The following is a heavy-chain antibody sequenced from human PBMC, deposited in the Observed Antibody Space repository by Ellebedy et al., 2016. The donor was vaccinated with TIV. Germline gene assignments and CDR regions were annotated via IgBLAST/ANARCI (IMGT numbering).Heavy chain of an antibody. V-gene: IGHV3-64D*08. J-gene: IGHJ4*02. CDR2: VSGNGGRI. Sequence: GGSLRLXXLASGFNFKTYAMHWVRQAPGKGLEYVSSVSGNGGRIYYGDSVKGIFTISRDNARNTLFLQMSSLTPEDTAVYYCARGGYYDSNGYPRCDNWGQGTLVTVSS. CDR3: ARGGYYDSNGYPRCDN. D-gene: IGHD3-22*01. CDR1: GFNFKTYA.